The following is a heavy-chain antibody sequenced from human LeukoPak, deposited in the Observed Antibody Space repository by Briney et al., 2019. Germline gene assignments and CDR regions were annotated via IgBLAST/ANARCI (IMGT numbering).Heavy chain of an antibody. CDR1: GFPFSCYA. CDR3: VRRDGYNFDY. D-gene: IGHD5-24*01. Sequence: GGPLRLSCAAAGFPFSCYAMHWLRQAPGKGLEYVSAVCSNAACAYYADSERGRFTISRDNSKNTVYLQMGNLRVEDTAVYYCVRRDGYNFDYWGQGTLVTVSS. CDR2: VCSNAACA. V-gene: IGHV3-64*02. J-gene: IGHJ4*02.